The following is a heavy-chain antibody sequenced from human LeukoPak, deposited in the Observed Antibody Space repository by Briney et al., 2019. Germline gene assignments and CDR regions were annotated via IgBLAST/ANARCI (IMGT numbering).Heavy chain of an antibody. CDR3: ARGGFGELVDYYYYGMDV. CDR2: IKQDGSEK. Sequence: GGSLRLSCAASGFTFSSYWMSWVRQAPGKGLEWVANIKQDGSEKYYVDSVKGRFTISRDNAKNSLYLQMNSLRVEDTAVYYCARGGFGELVDYYYYGMDVWGQGTTITVSS. J-gene: IGHJ6*02. V-gene: IGHV3-7*01. CDR1: GFTFSSYW. D-gene: IGHD3-10*01.